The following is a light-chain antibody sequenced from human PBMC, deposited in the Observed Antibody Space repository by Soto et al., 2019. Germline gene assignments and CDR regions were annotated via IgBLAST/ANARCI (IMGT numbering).Light chain of an antibody. J-gene: IGKJ3*01. CDR2: AAS. CDR3: QQYYSYPFT. Sequence: AIRMTQSPSSFSASTGDRVTISCRASQATSSYLAWYQQKPGKAPKLLICAASTLQSGVPSRFSGSGSGTDFTLTISCLQSEDFATYYCQQYYSYPFTFGPGTKVDIK. CDR1: QATSSY. V-gene: IGKV1-8*01.